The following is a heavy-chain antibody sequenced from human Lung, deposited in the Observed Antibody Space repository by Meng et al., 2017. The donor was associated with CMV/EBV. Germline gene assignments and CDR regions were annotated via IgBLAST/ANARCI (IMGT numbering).Heavy chain of an antibody. Sequence: QVRLDESVPGLVEPSRTLSFVYASSDGSISSSNCYGRVRQRPGHGQELDGKSYNSGSTSNKPSLQRRVTISVNNTKTPSTLEQISVSAADTAVNSGARVASALWSDYFDYWGQGTLVTVSS. J-gene: IGHJ4*02. CDR2: SYNSGST. D-gene: IGHD3-3*01. CDR1: DGSISSSNC. CDR3: ARVASALWSDYFDY. V-gene: IGHV4-4*02.